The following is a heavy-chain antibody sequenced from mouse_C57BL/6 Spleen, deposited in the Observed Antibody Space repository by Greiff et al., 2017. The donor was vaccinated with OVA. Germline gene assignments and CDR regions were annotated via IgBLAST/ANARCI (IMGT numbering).Heavy chain of an antibody. J-gene: IGHJ1*03. Sequence: EVQLQESGPELVKPGASVKISCKASGYSFTGYYMNWVKQSPEKSLEWIGEINPSTGGTTYNQKFKAKATLTFDKSSSTAYMPLKSLTSEESAVYNYARSSYYYGGYWYIDVWGTGTTVTVSS. CDR3: ARSSYYYGGYWYIDV. D-gene: IGHD1-1*01. CDR1: GYSFTGYY. CDR2: INPSTGGT. V-gene: IGHV1-42*01.